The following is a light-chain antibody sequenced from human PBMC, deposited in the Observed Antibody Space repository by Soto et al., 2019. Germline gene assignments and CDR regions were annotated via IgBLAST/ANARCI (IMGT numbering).Light chain of an antibody. CDR3: QSYDSSLSGNVV. CDR2: GNS. J-gene: IGLJ2*01. V-gene: IGLV1-40*01. CDR1: SSNIGAGYD. Sequence: QLVLTQPPSVSGAPGQRVTISCTGSSSNIGAGYDVHWYQQLPGTAPKLLIYGNSNRPSGVPDRFSGSKSGTSASLAITGLQAEEEADYYCQSYDSSLSGNVVFGGGTKLTVL.